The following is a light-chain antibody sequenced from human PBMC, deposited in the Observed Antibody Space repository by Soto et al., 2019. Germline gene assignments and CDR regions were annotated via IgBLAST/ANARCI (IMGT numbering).Light chain of an antibody. CDR2: AAS. Sequence: DIQLTQSPSFLSASVGDRVTITCRASQDISDYLAWYQQRPGKAPKLLIYAASTLQSGVPSRFSGSGSGTEFTLTINSLQPEDFATYSCQQLHSYPLTFGGGTKVEIK. CDR3: QQLHSYPLT. J-gene: IGKJ4*01. V-gene: IGKV1-9*01. CDR1: QDISDY.